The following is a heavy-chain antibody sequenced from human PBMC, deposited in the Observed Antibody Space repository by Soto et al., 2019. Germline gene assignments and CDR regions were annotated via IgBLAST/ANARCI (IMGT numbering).Heavy chain of an antibody. D-gene: IGHD2-21*02. CDR3: ARHRAPIPVSDIVVVTAPYYYYYGMDV. CDR2: IDPSDSYT. Sequence: PGESLKISCKGSGYSFTSYWITWVRQMPGKGLEWMGRIDPSDSYTKYSPSFQGHVTMSADKSISTVYLQWSSLKASDTAIYYCARHRAPIPVSDIVVVTAPYYYYYGMDVWGQGTTVTVSS. J-gene: IGHJ6*02. CDR1: GYSFTSYW. V-gene: IGHV5-10-1*01.